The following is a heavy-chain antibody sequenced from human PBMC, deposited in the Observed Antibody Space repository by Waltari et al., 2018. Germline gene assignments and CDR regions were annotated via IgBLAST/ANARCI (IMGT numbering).Heavy chain of an antibody. CDR2: IYPGDSDT. CDR1: GYSFSSHW. Sequence: EVQLVQSGAEVKKPGESLKISCKASGYSFSSHWVGWVRQMPGKGLEWMGVIYPGDSDTRYSPSVQGHVTISVDKSINTAYLQWSSLKASDTGIYYCARQEPGDFFDNWGQGTLVTVSS. D-gene: IGHD3-10*01. V-gene: IGHV5-51*01. J-gene: IGHJ4*02. CDR3: ARQEPGDFFDN.